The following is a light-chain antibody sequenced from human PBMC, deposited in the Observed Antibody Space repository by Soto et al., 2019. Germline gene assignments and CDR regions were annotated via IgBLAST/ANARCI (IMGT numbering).Light chain of an antibody. CDR3: QQFNTAPLT. CDR2: SAS. V-gene: IGKV1-27*01. J-gene: IGKJ5*01. CDR1: QDISVY. Sequence: DIPMTQSPSSLSASVGDRVTITCRASQDISVYLAWYQQKPGKVPKLLIYSASTLQSGVPSRFSGSGSGTDFTLTISSLQPEDVATYYCQQFNTAPLTFGKGTRLEIK.